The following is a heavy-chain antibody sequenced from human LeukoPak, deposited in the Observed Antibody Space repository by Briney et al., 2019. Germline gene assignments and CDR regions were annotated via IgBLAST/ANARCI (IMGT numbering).Heavy chain of an antibody. D-gene: IGHD5-24*01. CDR3: ARGERWLTIPDIDY. CDR1: GFTFSSYE. CDR2: ISSSGSTI. J-gene: IGHJ4*02. Sequence: PGGSLRLSCAASGFTFSSYEMNWVRQAPGKGLEWVSYISSSGSTIYYADSVKGRFTISRDNAKNSLYLQMNSLRAEDTAVYYCARGERWLTIPDIDYWGQGTLVTVSS. V-gene: IGHV3-48*03.